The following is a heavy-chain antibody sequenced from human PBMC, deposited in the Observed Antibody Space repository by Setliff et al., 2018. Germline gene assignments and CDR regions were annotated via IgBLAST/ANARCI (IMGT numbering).Heavy chain of an antibody. CDR1: GDSISSSSYY. Sequence: ETLSLTCTVSGDSISSSSYYWGWIRQPPGKGLEWIGCIYYSGSTYYNPSLKSRVTISVDTSKNQFSLKLSSVTAADTAVYYCARRATYYNFWSGYYDYWGQGTLVTVSS. CDR3: ARRATYYNFWSGYYDY. J-gene: IGHJ4*02. V-gene: IGHV4-39*07. CDR2: IYYSGST. D-gene: IGHD3-3*01.